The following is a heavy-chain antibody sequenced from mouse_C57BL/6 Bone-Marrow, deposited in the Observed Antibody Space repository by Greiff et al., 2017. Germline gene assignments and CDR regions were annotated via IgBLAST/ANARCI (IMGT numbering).Heavy chain of an antibody. D-gene: IGHD2-3*01. J-gene: IGHJ2*01. Sequence: VQLQQSGAELVRPGASVKLSCTASGFNIKDDYIHWVKQRPEQGLEWIGWIDPEIGDTEYASKFQGKATITSETSSNTAYLQLSSLTSEATAVYYCSSFDGNYFDFWGQGTPLTVAS. V-gene: IGHV14-4*01. CDR2: IDPEIGDT. CDR3: SSFDGNYFDF. CDR1: GFNIKDDY.